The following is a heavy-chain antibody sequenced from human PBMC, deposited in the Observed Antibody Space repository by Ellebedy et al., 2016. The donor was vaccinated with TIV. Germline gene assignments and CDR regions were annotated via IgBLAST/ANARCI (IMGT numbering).Heavy chain of an antibody. Sequence: GGSLRLXCAASGFTFSSYAMSWVRQAPGKGLEWVSAISGSGGSTYYADSVKGRFTISRDNSKNTLYLQMNSLRAEDTAVYYCARVTMIVVYNWFDPWGQGTLVTVSS. CDR3: ARVTMIVVYNWFDP. J-gene: IGHJ5*02. V-gene: IGHV3-23*01. CDR2: ISGSGGST. CDR1: GFTFSSYA. D-gene: IGHD3-22*01.